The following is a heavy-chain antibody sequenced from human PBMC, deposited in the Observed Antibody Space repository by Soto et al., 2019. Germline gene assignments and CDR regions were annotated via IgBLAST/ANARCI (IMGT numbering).Heavy chain of an antibody. J-gene: IGHJ3*02. CDR1: GGTFSSYA. D-gene: IGHD1-26*01. V-gene: IGHV1-69*13. CDR3: ARDGRDSGSYGNDAFDI. CDR2: IIPIFGTA. Sequence: SLKVSCKASGGTFSSYAISWVRQAPGQGLEWMGGIIPIFGTANYAQKFQGRVTITADESTSTAYMELSSLRSEDTAVYYCARDGRDSGSYGNDAFDIWGQGTIFTVSS.